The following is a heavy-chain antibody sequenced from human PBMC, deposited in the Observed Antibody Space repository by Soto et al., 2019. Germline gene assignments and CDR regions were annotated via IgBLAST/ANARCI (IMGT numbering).Heavy chain of an antibody. V-gene: IGHV1-69*02. D-gene: IGHD1-26*01. CDR3: ARGVGEETAVTPHWYFDL. CDR2: IIPILGIA. Sequence: QVHLVQSGVEVKKPGSSVKVSCKASGGTFSSYTISWVRQAPGQGLEWMGRIIPILGIANHAQNFQGRVTITADKSNSTAYMGLSSVRAEATAVYYCARGVGEETAVTPHWYFDLWGSCTLVTVSS. J-gene: IGHJ2*01. CDR1: GGTFSSYT.